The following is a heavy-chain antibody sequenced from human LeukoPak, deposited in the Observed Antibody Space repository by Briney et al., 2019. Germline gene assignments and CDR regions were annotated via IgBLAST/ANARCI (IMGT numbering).Heavy chain of an antibody. CDR2: INPNSGGT. J-gene: IGHJ4*02. Sequence: ASVKVSCKASGYTFTDYYMHWVRQAPGQGLEWMGWINPNSGGTEYAQIFQGRVSMTRDTSISTAYMELSRLRSDDTAVYYCAREMAAVNTVDYWGQGTLVTVSS. V-gene: IGHV1-2*02. D-gene: IGHD4-17*01. CDR1: GYTFTDYY. CDR3: AREMAAVNTVDY.